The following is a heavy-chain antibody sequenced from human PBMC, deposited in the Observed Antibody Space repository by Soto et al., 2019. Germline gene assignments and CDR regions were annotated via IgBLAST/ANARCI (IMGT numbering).Heavy chain of an antibody. CDR2: IYHTGTT. V-gene: IGHV4-4*02. D-gene: IGHD6-6*01. J-gene: IGHJ4*02. Sequence: SETLSLTCTVSGGSISNTNWWSWVRQPPGKGLEWIGEIYHTGTTNYSPSLKSRVTISVDKSNNRFSLRVTSVTAADTAVYYCASAARRINFDFWGPGTLVTVSS. CDR3: ASAARRINFDF. CDR1: GGSISNTNW.